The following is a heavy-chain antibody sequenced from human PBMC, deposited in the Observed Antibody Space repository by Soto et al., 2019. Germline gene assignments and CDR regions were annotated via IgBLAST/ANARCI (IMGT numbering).Heavy chain of an antibody. V-gene: IGHV4-39*01. CDR2: ICYSGSA. D-gene: IGHD4-17*01. Sequence: QVQLQESGPGLVKPSETLSLTCTVSGGSISSSTYYWGWIRQPPGKGLEWIGFICYSGSAYYNPSLKSRVGVSIDTSKNQFSLKLTSVTAADTAVFYCARHGVDYGDYASYYYYGMDVWGRGTTVTVSS. J-gene: IGHJ6*02. CDR3: ARHGVDYGDYASYYYYGMDV. CDR1: GGSISSSTYY.